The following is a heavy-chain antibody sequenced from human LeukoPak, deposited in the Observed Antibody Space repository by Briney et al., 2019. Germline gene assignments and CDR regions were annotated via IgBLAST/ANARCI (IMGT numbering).Heavy chain of an antibody. CDR3: VRHVNIGFDH. Sequence: SQTLSLTCAISGDIVSNNSAAWNWIRQSPSRGLKWLGRTYYRSIWYNDYAVSVKSRITINPDTSKNQFSLQLNSVTPEDTAVYYCVRHVNIGFDHWGQGTLVTVSS. J-gene: IGHJ4*02. D-gene: IGHD2/OR15-2a*01. V-gene: IGHV6-1*01. CDR1: GDIVSNNSAA. CDR2: TYYRSIWYN.